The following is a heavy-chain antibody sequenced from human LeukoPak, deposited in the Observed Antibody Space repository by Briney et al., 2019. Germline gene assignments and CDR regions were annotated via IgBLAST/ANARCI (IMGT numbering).Heavy chain of an antibody. V-gene: IGHV3-21*01. CDR2: ISSSSSYI. Sequence: PGGSLRLSCAASGFTFSSYSMNWVRQAPGKGLEWVSSISSSSSYIYYADSVKGRFTISRDNAKNSLYLQMNSLRAEDTAVYYCARDIVVVPAAKYSWEYYYYGMDVWGQGTTVTVSS. D-gene: IGHD2-2*01. CDR3: ARDIVVVPAAKYSWEYYYYGMDV. J-gene: IGHJ6*02. CDR1: GFTFSSYS.